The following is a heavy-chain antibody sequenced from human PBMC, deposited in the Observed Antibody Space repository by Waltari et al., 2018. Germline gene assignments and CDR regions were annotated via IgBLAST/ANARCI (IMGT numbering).Heavy chain of an antibody. V-gene: IGHV3-11*04. CDR3: ARDPGAYGDRYYYYYGMDV. CDR2: ISSSGSTI. J-gene: IGHJ6*02. CDR1: GFTFSDYY. Sequence: QVQLVESGGGLVKPGGSLRLSCAASGFTFSDYYMSWIRQAQGKGVDWVSYISSSGSTIYYADSVKGRFTISRDNAKNSLYLQMNSLRAEDTAVYYCARDPGAYGDRYYYYYGMDVWGQGTTVTVSS. D-gene: IGHD4-17*01.